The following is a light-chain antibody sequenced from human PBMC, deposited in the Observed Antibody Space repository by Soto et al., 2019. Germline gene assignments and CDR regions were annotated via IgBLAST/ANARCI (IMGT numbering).Light chain of an antibody. CDR2: DVN. J-gene: IGLJ1*01. CDR3: SSYTTGSTLV. CDR1: SSDVGGYNF. Sequence: QSVLTQPASVSGSPGQSITISCTGTSSDVGGYNFVSWYRHHPGKAPKLMIYDVNNRPSGVSNRFSGSKSVNTASLTISGLQTEDEADYYCSSYTTGSTLVFGTGTKVTVL. V-gene: IGLV2-14*03.